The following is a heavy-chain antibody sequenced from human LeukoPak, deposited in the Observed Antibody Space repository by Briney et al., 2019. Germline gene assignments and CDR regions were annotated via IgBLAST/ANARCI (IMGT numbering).Heavy chain of an antibody. CDR3: AEDSIAVAGYYYYGMDV. D-gene: IGHD6-19*01. J-gene: IGHJ6*02. V-gene: IGHV3-30*01. Sequence: GRSLRLSCAASGFTFSSYAMHWVRQAPGKGLEWVAVISYDGSNKDYADSVKGRFTISRDNSKNTLYLQMNSLRAEDTAVYYCAEDSIAVAGYYYYGMDVWGQGTTVTVSS. CDR2: ISYDGSNK. CDR1: GFTFSSYA.